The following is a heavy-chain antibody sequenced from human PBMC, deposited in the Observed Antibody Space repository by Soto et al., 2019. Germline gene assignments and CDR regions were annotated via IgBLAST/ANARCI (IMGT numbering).Heavy chain of an antibody. CDR3: ATFTGGGSCYDYYFDY. D-gene: IGHD2-15*01. V-gene: IGHV1-8*01. CDR2: MNPNSGNT. Sequence: ASVKVSCKASGYTFTSYDINWVRQATGQGLEWMGWMNPNSGNTGYAQKFQGRVTMTRSTSISTAYMELSSLRSEDTAVYYCATFTGGGSCYDYYFDYWGQGTLVTVSS. J-gene: IGHJ4*02. CDR1: GYTFTSYD.